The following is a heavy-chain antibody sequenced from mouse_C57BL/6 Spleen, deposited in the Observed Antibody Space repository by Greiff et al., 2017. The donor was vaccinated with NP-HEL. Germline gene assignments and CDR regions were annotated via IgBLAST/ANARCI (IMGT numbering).Heavy chain of an antibody. Sequence: EVQLVESVAELVRPGASVKLSCTASGFNIKNTYMHWVKQRPEQGLEWIGRIDPANGNTKYAPKFQGKATITADTSSNTAYLQLSSLTSEDTAIYYCARGLDYGSSYDAMDYWGQGTSVTVSS. CDR3: ARGLDYGSSYDAMDY. D-gene: IGHD1-1*01. CDR1: GFNIKNTY. CDR2: IDPANGNT. V-gene: IGHV14-3*01. J-gene: IGHJ4*01.